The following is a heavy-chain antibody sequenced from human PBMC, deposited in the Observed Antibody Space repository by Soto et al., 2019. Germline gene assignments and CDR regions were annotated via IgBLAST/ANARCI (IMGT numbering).Heavy chain of an antibody. CDR1: GFTFSNHG. CDR3: AREASVPSFGEFWFFDL. J-gene: IGHJ2*01. V-gene: IGHV3-23*01. D-gene: IGHD3-10*01. CDR2: VSADGYTT. Sequence: EVQLLESGGGLAQPGGSLRLSCAASGFTFSNHGMTWVRQAPGKGLEWVSSVSADGYTTYNADSVRGRLTISRDNSGDTVYVRMNNLRAEDTALYYCAREASVPSFGEFWFFDLWGRGTQVTVSS.